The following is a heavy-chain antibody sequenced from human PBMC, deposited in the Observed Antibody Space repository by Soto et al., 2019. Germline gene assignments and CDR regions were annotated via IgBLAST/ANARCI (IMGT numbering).Heavy chain of an antibody. CDR1: GGSISSYY. Sequence: SETLSLTCTVSGGSISSYYWSWIRQPPGKGLEWIGYIYYSGSTNYNPSLKSRVTISVDTSKNQFSLKLSSVTAADTAVYYCARVIAAAGTNWFDPWGQGTLVTVSS. CDR3: ARVIAAAGTNWFDP. D-gene: IGHD6-13*01. J-gene: IGHJ5*02. CDR2: IYYSGST. V-gene: IGHV4-59*08.